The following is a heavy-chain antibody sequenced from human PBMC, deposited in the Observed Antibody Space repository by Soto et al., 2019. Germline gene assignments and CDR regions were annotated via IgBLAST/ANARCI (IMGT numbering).Heavy chain of an antibody. CDR3: AKGSWGSYRPDH. V-gene: IGHV3-23*01. J-gene: IGHJ4*02. CDR1: GFTFSSYA. Sequence: EVQLLESGGGLVQPGVSLRLSCAASGFTFSSYAMSWVRQAPGKGLEWVSAISGSGGSTYYADSVKGRFTISRDNSKNXLYLQMNSLRAEDTAVYYCAKGSWGSYRPDHWGQGTLVTVSS. CDR2: ISGSGGST. D-gene: IGHD3-16*02.